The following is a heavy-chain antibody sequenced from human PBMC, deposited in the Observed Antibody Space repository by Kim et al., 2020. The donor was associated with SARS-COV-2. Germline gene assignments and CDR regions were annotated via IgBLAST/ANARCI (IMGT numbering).Heavy chain of an antibody. CDR1: GFTFNNHG. CDR2: IYSSFGTI. V-gene: IGHV3-23*03. J-gene: IGHJ4*02. CDR3: ARFAYGDPQYYFDS. D-gene: IGHD4-17*01. Sequence: GGSLRPSCAASGFTFNNHGMSWVRQAPGKGLEWVSVIYSSFGTIFYADSVKGRFTISSDASKNTLYLQMNSLRAEDTAVYYCARFAYGDPQYYFDSWGQGTQVTVSS.